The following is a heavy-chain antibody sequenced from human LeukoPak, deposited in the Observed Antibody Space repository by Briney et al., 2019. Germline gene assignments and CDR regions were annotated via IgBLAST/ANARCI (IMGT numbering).Heavy chain of an antibody. CDR3: AKVPPTSVTCEGMDV. CDR2: ISYDGEKT. V-gene: IGHV3-30*18. Sequence: GRSLRLSCAASGFTFSSSGMHWVRQAPGKGLEWVAVISYDGEKTYYGDSVKGRFTISRDSSKNTLFLHMNSLRVDDTAVYYCAKVPPTSVTCEGMDVWGQGTMVRVSS. D-gene: IGHD4-17*01. CDR1: GFTFSSSG. J-gene: IGHJ6*02.